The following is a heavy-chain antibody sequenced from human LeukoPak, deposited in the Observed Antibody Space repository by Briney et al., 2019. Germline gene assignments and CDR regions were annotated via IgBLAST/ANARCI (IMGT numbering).Heavy chain of an antibody. D-gene: IGHD6-13*01. CDR2: ISGSGGST. V-gene: IGHV3-23*01. CDR3: AKDEQQLIVDY. CDR1: GFTFSDYY. J-gene: IGHJ4*02. Sequence: GGSLRLSCAASGFTFSDYYMSWIRQAPGKGLEWVSAISGSGGSTYYADSVKGRFTISRDNSKNTLYLQMNSLRAEDTAVYYCAKDEQQLIVDYWGQGTLVTVSS.